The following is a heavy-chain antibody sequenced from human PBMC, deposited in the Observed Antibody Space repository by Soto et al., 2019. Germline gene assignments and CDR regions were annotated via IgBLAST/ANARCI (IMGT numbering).Heavy chain of an antibody. CDR2: IIPIFGTA. CDR1: GYTFTISG. D-gene: IGHD2-21*02. CDR3: ARDGKAYCGGDCWYFDY. V-gene: IGHV1-69*13. J-gene: IGHJ4*02. Sequence: SVKISSTSSGYTFTISGIAGVRKTPGQGLEWMGGIIPIFGTANYAQKFQGRVTITADESTSTAYMELSSLRSEDTAVYYCARDGKAYCGGDCWYFDYWGQGTLVTVSA.